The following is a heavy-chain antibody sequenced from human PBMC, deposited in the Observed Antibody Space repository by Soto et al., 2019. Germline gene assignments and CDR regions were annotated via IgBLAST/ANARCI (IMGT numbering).Heavy chain of an antibody. J-gene: IGHJ5*01. V-gene: IGHV4-39*01. CDR1: GGSISSSSYY. D-gene: IGHD1-26*01. Sequence: SETLSLTCTVSGGSISSSSYYWGWIRQPPGKGLEWIGSIYYSGSTYYNPSLKSRVTISVDTSKNQFSLKLSSVTPDDTAVYYCARLIGNSWLDSWGQG. CDR2: IYYSGST. CDR3: ARLIGNSWLDS.